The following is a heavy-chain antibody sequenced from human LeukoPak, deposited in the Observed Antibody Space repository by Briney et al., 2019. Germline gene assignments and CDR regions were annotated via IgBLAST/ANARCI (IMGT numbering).Heavy chain of an antibody. Sequence: AGGSLRLSCAASGFTFDDYGMSWVRQAPGKGLEWVSGINWNGGSTGYADSVKGRFTISRDNAKNSLYLQMNSLRAEDTAVYYCASSALHYYYYYGMDVWGQGTTVTVSS. CDR3: ASSALHYYYYYGMDV. CDR1: GFTFDDYG. CDR2: INWNGGST. D-gene: IGHD3-16*02. V-gene: IGHV3-20*04. J-gene: IGHJ6*02.